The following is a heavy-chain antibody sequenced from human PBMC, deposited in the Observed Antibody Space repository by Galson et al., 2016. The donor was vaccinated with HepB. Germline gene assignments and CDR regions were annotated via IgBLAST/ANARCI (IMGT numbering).Heavy chain of an antibody. Sequence: SETLSLTCTVSGGSIFNSNFYWGWIRQPPGKGLEWIGNIYYTRNALYNPSLKTRVTISLDTSTNQFPLRLNSVTATDTAIYYCARGDRSRGSPSHSWFDLWGQGALVTVSS. J-gene: IGHJ5*02. CDR1: GGSIFNSNFY. CDR2: IYYTRNA. D-gene: IGHD3-16*01. V-gene: IGHV4-39*01. CDR3: ARGDRSRGSPSHSWFDL.